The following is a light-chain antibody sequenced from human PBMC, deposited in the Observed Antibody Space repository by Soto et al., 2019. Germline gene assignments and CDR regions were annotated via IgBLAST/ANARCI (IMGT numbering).Light chain of an antibody. J-gene: IGLJ2*01. CDR3: SSYAGSSTWV. Sequence: QSPPTQPPSASGSPGQSATISCTGTSSDVGAYNYVSWYQQYPGKAPKLIIYEVSKRPSGVPNRFSGSKSGNTASLTVSGLQPEDEADYYCSSYAGSSTWVFGGGTKLTVL. CDR1: SSDVGAYNY. CDR2: EVS. V-gene: IGLV2-8*01.